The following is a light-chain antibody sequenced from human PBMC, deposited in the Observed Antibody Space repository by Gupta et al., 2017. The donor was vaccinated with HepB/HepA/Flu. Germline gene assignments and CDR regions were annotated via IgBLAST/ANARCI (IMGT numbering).Light chain of an antibody. CDR1: SSDVGGDKY. V-gene: IGLV2-8*01. CDR2: EVS. CDR3: NSYAGSNNYVV. J-gene: IGLJ2*01. Sequence: SALTQPPSASGSPGQSVTISWTGTSSDVGGDKYVSWYPKRPGKAPKLMIYEVSKLPSGVPDRFSGSKSGNTASLTVSGLQAEDEADYYCNSYAGSNNYVVFGGGTKLTVL.